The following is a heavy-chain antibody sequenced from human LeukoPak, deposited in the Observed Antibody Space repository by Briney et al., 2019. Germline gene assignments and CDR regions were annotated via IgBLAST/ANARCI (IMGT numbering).Heavy chain of an antibody. J-gene: IGHJ5*02. CDR1: GGSISSYY. Sequence: TSETLSLTCTVSGGSISSYYLNWIRQPPGKGLEWIGYIYYSGSTNYNPSLKSRVTISVDTSKNQFSLKLSSVTAADTAVYYCARETLDCSSTSCYLNWFDPWGQGTLVTVSS. CDR2: IYYSGST. D-gene: IGHD2-2*01. CDR3: ARETLDCSSTSCYLNWFDP. V-gene: IGHV4-59*08.